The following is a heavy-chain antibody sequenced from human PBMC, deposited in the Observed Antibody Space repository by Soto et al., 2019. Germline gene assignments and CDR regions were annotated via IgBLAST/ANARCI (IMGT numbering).Heavy chain of an antibody. Sequence: QVHLQESGPTLVKVSGTLSLTCAVSGASVSSDDRWSWVRQPPGKGLAWSGDVFHNGDVTYNPSLRRRLYLSPDTSKNVFSLDLRSVNAADTAIYYCASNRLRYRSRGDQHRGMDVWGRGITVTVSS. CDR2: VFHNGDV. V-gene: IGHV4-4*02. CDR3: ASNRLRYRSRGDQHRGMDV. D-gene: IGHD5-18*01. J-gene: IGHJ6*02. CDR1: GASVSSDDR.